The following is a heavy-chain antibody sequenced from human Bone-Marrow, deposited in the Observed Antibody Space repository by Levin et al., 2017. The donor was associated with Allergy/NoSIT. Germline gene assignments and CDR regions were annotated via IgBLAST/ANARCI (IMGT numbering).Heavy chain of an antibody. D-gene: IGHD4-17*01. CDR1: GFTFSDHY. V-gene: IGHV3-72*01. J-gene: IGHJ6*03. Sequence: GESLKISCAASGFTFSDHYMDWVRQAPGKGLEWVGRSRNKANSYTTEYAASVKGRFTVSRDDSKNSLYLQMNSLETEDTAVYYCSRAGATTVTTRLHYHMDVWGKGTTVTVSS. CDR2: SRNKANSYTT. CDR3: SRAGATTVTTRLHYHMDV.